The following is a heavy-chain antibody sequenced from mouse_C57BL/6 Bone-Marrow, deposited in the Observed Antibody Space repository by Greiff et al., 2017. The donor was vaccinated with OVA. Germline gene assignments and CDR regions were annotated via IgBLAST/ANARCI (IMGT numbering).Heavy chain of an antibody. CDR2: ISNGGGST. CDR1: GFTFSDYY. Sequence: EVQLMESGGGLVQPGGSLKLSCAASGFTFSDYYMYWVRQTPEKRLEWVAYISNGGGSTYYPDTVKGRFTISRDNAKNTLYLQMSRLKSEDTAMYYCASHDYYYGSPAYWGQGTLVTVSA. CDR3: ASHDYYYGSPAY. V-gene: IGHV5-12*01. D-gene: IGHD1-1*01. J-gene: IGHJ3*01.